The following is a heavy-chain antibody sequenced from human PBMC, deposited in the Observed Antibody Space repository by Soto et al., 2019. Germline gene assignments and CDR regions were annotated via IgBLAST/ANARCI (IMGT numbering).Heavy chain of an antibody. CDR2: ISSSGTTI. CDR1: GFTFSDYS. CDR3: ARGKSIFYGMDV. V-gene: IGHV3-11*01. J-gene: IGHJ6*02. D-gene: IGHD2-15*01. Sequence: QVQLVESGGGLVKPGGSLRLSCAASGFTFSDYSISWIRQAPGKGLEWVSYISSSGTTIYHADSVKGRFTISRDNAKNSLFLQMNSLRAEDTAVYYCARGKSIFYGMDVWGQGTTVTVSS.